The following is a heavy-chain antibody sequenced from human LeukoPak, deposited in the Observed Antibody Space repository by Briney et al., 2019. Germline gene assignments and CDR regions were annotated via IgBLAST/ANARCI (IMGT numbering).Heavy chain of an antibody. CDR1: GGSISSFY. CDR3: ARGRQLFVWGMDV. CDR2: VFYDGGT. V-gene: IGHV4-59*12. J-gene: IGHJ6*02. D-gene: IGHD3-16*01. Sequence: SEILSLTCTVSGGSISSFYWSWVRQPPGKGLEWIGYVFYDGGTRYAASLESRVTISLDTSKNQFSLKLSSVTAADTAVYYCARGRQLFVWGMDVWGQGTTVTVSS.